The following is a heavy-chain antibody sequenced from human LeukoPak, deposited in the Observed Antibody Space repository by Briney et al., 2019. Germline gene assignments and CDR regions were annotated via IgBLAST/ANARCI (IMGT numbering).Heavy chain of an antibody. V-gene: IGHV3-21*01. D-gene: IGHD3-22*01. Sequence: GGSLGLSCAASGFTFSDYSMNWVRQAPGKGLEWVASVNTVSSYIYYADSMRGRFTISRDNAKNSLFLQMNSLRAEDTAVYYCARLRRNSDRSDFFYYYDHWGQGTLVTVSS. CDR2: VNTVSSYI. J-gene: IGHJ4*02. CDR1: GFTFSDYS. CDR3: ARLRRNSDRSDFFYYYDH.